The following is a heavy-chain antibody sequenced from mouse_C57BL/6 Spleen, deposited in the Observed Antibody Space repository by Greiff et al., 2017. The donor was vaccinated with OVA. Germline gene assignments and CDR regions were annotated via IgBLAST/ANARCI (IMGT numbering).Heavy chain of an antibody. CDR1: GYTFTSYW. Sequence: QVQLQQPGAELVKPGASVKLSCKASGYTFTSYWMQWVKQRPGQGLEWIGKIDPSDSYTNYNQKFKGKATLTVDTSSSTAYMQLSSLTSEDSAVYYCARSPLYYSNSYFDYWGQGTTLTVSS. CDR3: ARSPLYYSNSYFDY. V-gene: IGHV1-50*01. J-gene: IGHJ2*01. D-gene: IGHD2-5*01. CDR2: IDPSDSYT.